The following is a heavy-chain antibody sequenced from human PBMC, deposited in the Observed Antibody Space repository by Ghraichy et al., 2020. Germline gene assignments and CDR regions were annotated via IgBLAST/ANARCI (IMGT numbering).Heavy chain of an antibody. V-gene: IGHV1-69*13. Sequence: SVKVSCKASGGTFSSYAISWVRQAPGQGLEWMGGIIPILGTANYAQKFQGRVTITADESTSTAYMELGSLRPEDTAVYYCARDGLGYFDWHNNWFDTWGQGTLVIVSS. CDR3: ARDGLGYFDWHNNWFDT. CDR2: IIPILGTA. CDR1: GGTFSSYA. J-gene: IGHJ5*02. D-gene: IGHD3-9*01.